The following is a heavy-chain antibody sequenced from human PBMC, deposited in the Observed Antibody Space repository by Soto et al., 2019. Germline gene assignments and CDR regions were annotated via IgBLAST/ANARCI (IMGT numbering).Heavy chain of an antibody. CDR2: IIPVYRTT. D-gene: IGHD3-10*01. J-gene: IGHJ6*03. V-gene: IGHV1-69*12. CDR3: ARGGSRGYYMDV. CDR1: GGRFNTYV. Sequence: QAQLVQSGAEVRKPGSSVRVSCKSSGGRFNTYVITWVRQAPGQGLEWMGGIIPVYRTTMYAQHFEDRVTITADESTSTAYMEVSSLRSEDTAVYYCARGGSRGYYMDVWGQGTTVTVSS.